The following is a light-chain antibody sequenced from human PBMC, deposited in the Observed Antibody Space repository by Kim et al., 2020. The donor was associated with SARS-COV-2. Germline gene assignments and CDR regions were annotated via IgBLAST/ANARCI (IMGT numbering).Light chain of an antibody. Sequence: SYELTQPPSESVSSGQTASITCSGDKLGDKYACWYQQKPGQSPVLVIYQDSKRPSGIPERFSGSNSGNTATLTISGTQAMDEADYYCQAWDSSTKVVFGG. CDR3: QAWDSSTKVV. J-gene: IGLJ2*01. CDR1: KLGDKY. V-gene: IGLV3-1*01. CDR2: QDS.